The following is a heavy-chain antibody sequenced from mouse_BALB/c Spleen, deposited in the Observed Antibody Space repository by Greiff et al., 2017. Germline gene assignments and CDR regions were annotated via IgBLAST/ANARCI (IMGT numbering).Heavy chain of an antibody. V-gene: IGHV1-5*01. CDR1: GYSFTSYW. CDR2: IYPGNSDT. D-gene: IGHD1-1*01. J-gene: IGHJ1*01. Sequence: VQLKQSGTVLARPGASVKMSCKASGYSFTSYWMHWVKQRPGQGLEWIGAIYPGNSDTSYNQKFKGKAKLTAVTSASTAYMELSSLTNEDSAVYYCTRHYYGSSYGYFDVWGAGSTVTVSS. CDR3: TRHYYGSSYGYFDV.